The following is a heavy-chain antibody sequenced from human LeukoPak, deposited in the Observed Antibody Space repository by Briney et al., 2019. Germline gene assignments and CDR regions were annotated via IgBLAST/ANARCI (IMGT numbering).Heavy chain of an antibody. Sequence: GESLKISCKGSGYSFTSYWIGWVRQMPGKGLEGMGIIYPGDSDTRYSPSFQGQVTISADKSISTAYLQWSSLKASDTAMYYCARTVVVVAANDAFDIWGQGTMVTVSS. CDR3: ARTVVVVAANDAFDI. J-gene: IGHJ3*02. V-gene: IGHV5-51*01. CDR2: IYPGDSDT. CDR1: GYSFTSYW. D-gene: IGHD2-15*01.